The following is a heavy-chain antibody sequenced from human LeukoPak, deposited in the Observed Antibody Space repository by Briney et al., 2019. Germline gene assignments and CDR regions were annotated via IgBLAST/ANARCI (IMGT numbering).Heavy chain of an antibody. J-gene: IGHJ4*02. Sequence: GSLRLSCAASGFTFSDYYMSWIRQAPGKGLEWIGYIYTSGSTNYNPSLKSRVTISVDTSKNQFSLKLSSVTAADTAVYYCVCGGGYDQNPYWGQGTLATVSS. CDR1: GFTFSDYY. CDR2: IYTSGST. V-gene: IGHV4-4*09. D-gene: IGHD3-16*01. CDR3: VCGGGYDQNPY.